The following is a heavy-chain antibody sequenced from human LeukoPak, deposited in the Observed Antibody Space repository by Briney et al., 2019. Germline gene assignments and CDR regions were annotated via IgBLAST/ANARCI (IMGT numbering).Heavy chain of an antibody. D-gene: IGHD2-8*01. V-gene: IGHV4-61*02. CDR2: IYTSGST. CDR3: AGMLYGDYSDY. J-gene: IGHJ4*02. Sequence: SETLSLTCTVSGGSISSGSYYWSWIRQPAGKGLEWIGRIYTSGSTNYNPSLKSRVTISVDTPTNQFSLKLSSVTAADTAVYYCAGMLYGDYSDYWGQGTLVTGSS. CDR1: GGSISSGSYY.